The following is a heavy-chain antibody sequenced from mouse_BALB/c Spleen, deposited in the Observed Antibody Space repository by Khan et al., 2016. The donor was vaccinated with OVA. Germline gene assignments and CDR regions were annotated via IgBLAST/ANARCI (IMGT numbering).Heavy chain of an antibody. J-gene: IGHJ2*01. CDR1: GYTFTDYI. Sequence: QVQLKQSGPELVKPGASVKMSCKASGYTFTDYIISWVKQRTGQGLEWIGEIYPGSGTTHYNEKFKGKATLTADKSSNTAYMPLNSLTSEDSAIYFCARFETTVADYWGQGTTLTVSS. CDR2: IYPGSGTT. CDR3: ARFETTVADY. D-gene: IGHD1-1*01. V-gene: IGHV1-77*01.